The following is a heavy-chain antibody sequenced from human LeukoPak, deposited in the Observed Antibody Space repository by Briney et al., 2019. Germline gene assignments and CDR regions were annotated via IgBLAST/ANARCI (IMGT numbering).Heavy chain of an antibody. D-gene: IGHD2-2*01. V-gene: IGHV3-30*02. J-gene: IGHJ4*02. CDR3: AKNRVRYCSSTSCFYFDY. CDR2: IRYDGSNK. CDR1: GFTFSSYG. Sequence: QPGGSQRLSCAASGFTFSSYGMHWVRQAPGKGLEWVAFIRYDGSNKYYADSVKGRFTISRDNSKNTLYLQMNSLRAEDTAVYYCAKNRVRYCSSTSCFYFDYWGQGTLVTVSS.